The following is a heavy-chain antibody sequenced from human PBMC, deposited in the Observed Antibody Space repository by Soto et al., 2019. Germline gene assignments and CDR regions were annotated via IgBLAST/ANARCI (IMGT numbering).Heavy chain of an antibody. CDR3: ARDLGRDSKQH. CDR1: GFTVSSYY. V-gene: IGHV3-53*01. CDR2: IYSGGST. Sequence: EVQLVESGGGLIQPGGSLRLSCAASGFTVSSYYMSWVRQAPGKGLEWVSVIYSGGSTSYADSVKGRFTISRDTSKNTVDLQMNSLRAEDTAVYYCARDLGRDSKQHWGQGTLVTVSS. J-gene: IGHJ1*01. D-gene: IGHD4-4*01.